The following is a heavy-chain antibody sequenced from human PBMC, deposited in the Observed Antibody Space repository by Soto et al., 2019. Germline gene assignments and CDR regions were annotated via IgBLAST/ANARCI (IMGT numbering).Heavy chain of an antibody. CDR3: ARWGYYDFWSGYWGRNYYYGMDV. Sequence: SETLSLTCAVSGGSISSGGYSWSWIRQPPGKGLEWIGYIYHSGSTYYNPSLKSRVTISVDRSKNQFSLKLSSVTAADTAVYYCARWGYYDFWSGYWGRNYYYGMDVWGQGTTVTVSS. CDR2: IYHSGST. V-gene: IGHV4-30-2*01. J-gene: IGHJ6*02. D-gene: IGHD3-3*01. CDR1: GGSISSGGYS.